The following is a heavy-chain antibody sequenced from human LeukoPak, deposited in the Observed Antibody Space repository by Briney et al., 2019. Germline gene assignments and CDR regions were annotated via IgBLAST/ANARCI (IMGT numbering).Heavy chain of an antibody. J-gene: IGHJ4*02. V-gene: IGHV3-48*03. CDR2: ISSSGSTI. Sequence: GGSLRLFCAASGFTFSSYEMNWVRQAPGKGLEWASYISSSGSTIYYADSVKGRFTISRDNAKNSLYLQMNSLRAEDTAVYYCARDRGDGYTRFDYWGQGTLGTV. D-gene: IGHD5-24*01. CDR3: ARDRGDGYTRFDY. CDR1: GFTFSSYE.